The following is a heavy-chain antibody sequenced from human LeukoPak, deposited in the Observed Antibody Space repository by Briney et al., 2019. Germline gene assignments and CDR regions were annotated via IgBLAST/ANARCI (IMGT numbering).Heavy chain of an antibody. V-gene: IGHV3-53*01. CDR1: GFTVSSNY. D-gene: IGHD1-26*01. CDR2: IYSGGST. Sequence: GGSLGLSCAASGFTVSSNYMSWVRQAPGKGLEWVSVIYSGGSTYYADSVKGRFTISRDNSKNTLYLQMNSLRAEDTAVYYCAREAGAMYFDYWGQGTLVTVSS. CDR3: AREAGAMYFDY. J-gene: IGHJ4*02.